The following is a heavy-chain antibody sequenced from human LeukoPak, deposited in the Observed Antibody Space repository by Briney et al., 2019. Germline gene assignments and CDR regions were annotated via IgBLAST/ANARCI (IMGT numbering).Heavy chain of an antibody. V-gene: IGHV3-15*07. D-gene: IGHD3-22*01. J-gene: IGHJ4*02. CDR3: TTAYYYDSSGYHPFDY. CDR1: GFTFSNAW. Sequence: GGSLRLSCAASGFTFSNAWMNWVRQAPGKGLEWVGRIKSKTDGGTTDYAAPVKGRFTISRDDSKNTLYLQKNSLKTEDTAVYYCTTAYYYDSSGYHPFDYWGQGTLVTVSS. CDR2: IKSKTDGGTT.